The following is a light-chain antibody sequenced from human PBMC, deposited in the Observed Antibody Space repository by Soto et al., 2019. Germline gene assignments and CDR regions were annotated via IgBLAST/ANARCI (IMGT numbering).Light chain of an antibody. J-gene: IGKJ1*01. V-gene: IGKV1-12*01. CDR3: LQVSSFPRT. CDR2: AAS. Sequence: DIQMTQSPSSLSAVVGDRVTITCRASRGIGDRLALFQQKPGKAPQFLIQAASNLQRGVPTRFRRSGTGKEFNLSINSLEPEDIATYYCLQVSSFPRTFGQGTKVDIK. CDR1: RGIGDR.